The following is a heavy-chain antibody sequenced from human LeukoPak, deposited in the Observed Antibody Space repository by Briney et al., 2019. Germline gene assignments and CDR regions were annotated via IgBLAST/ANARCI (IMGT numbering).Heavy chain of an antibody. CDR3: ARDARAGTEYYGMDV. J-gene: IGHJ6*02. V-gene: IGHV1-18*01. D-gene: IGHD6-13*01. Sequence: RASVKVSCKASGYTFTSYGISWVRQAPGQGLEWMGWISAYNGNTNYAQKLQGRVTMTTDTSTSTAYMELRSLRAEDTAVYYCARDARAGTEYYGMDVWGQGTTVTVSS. CDR1: GYTFTSYG. CDR2: ISAYNGNT.